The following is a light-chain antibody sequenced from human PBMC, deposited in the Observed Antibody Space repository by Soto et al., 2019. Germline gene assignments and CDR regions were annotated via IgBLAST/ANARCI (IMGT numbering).Light chain of an antibody. J-gene: IGKJ5*01. CDR2: GAS. V-gene: IGKV1-9*01. CDR3: QQLNNYPPT. Sequence: DIQMTQSPSSLSASIGDRVTITCRASQGIFSYLAWYQQKPGKAPELLIYGASTLQSGVPSRFSGRGSGKEFTLTIGNLQAEDVATYFCQQLNNYPPTFGQGTRLEIK. CDR1: QGIFSY.